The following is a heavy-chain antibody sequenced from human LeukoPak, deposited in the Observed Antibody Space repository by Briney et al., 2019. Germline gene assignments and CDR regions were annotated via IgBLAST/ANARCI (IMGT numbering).Heavy chain of an antibody. V-gene: IGHV3-33*01. D-gene: IGHD6-13*01. J-gene: IGHJ4*02. CDR2: IWHDGSHK. Sequence: PGRSLRLSCAASGFAFNTYAMHWVRQAPGKGLEWVTLIWHDGSHKFYIDSVRGRFTISRDNSRNTVYLQMNGLRAEDTAVYYCARADSSSWFSEFDYWGQGTLVTVSS. CDR1: GFAFNTYA. CDR3: ARADSSSWFSEFDY.